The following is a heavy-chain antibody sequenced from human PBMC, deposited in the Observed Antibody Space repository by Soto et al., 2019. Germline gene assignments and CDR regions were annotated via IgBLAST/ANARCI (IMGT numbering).Heavy chain of an antibody. CDR2: TSSSSSTI. V-gene: IGHV3-48*01. D-gene: IGHD3-10*01. Sequence: EVQLVESGGGLVQPGGSLRLSCAASGFTFSSYSMNWVRQAPGKGLEWVSYTSSSSSTIYYADSVKGRFTISRDNAKNSLYLQMNSLRAEDTAVYYCARGYYGSGSYSYYYYYMDVWGKGTTVTVSS. CDR3: ARGYYGSGSYSYYYYYMDV. CDR1: GFTFSSYS. J-gene: IGHJ6*03.